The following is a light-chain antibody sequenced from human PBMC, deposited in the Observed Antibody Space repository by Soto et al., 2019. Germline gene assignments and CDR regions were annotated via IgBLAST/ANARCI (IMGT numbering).Light chain of an antibody. Sequence: DIQMTQSPSSLSASGGDRVTITCQASQDISKYLNWYQQKAGKAPKLLIYDASNLETGVPSRFSGSGVGTDFTFTISSLQPEDIATYYCQQCDNLPLTFGQGTRLEIK. V-gene: IGKV1-33*01. CDR1: QDISKY. J-gene: IGKJ5*01. CDR2: DAS. CDR3: QQCDNLPLT.